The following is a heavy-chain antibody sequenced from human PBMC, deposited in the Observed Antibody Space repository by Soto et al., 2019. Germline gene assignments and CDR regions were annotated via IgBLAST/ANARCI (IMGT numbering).Heavy chain of an antibody. Sequence: QMQLVQSGPEVKKPGTSVKVSCKASGFTFTSSAVQWVRQARGQRLEWIGWIVVGSGNTNYAQKFQERDTITRDMSTSTAYMELSSLRSEDTAVYYCAAGDYGDYVYAFDIWGQGTMVTVSS. D-gene: IGHD4-17*01. J-gene: IGHJ3*02. V-gene: IGHV1-58*01. CDR3: AAGDYGDYVYAFDI. CDR1: GFTFTSSA. CDR2: IVVGSGNT.